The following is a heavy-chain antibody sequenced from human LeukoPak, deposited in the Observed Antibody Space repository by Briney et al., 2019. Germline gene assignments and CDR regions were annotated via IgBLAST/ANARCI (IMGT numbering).Heavy chain of an antibody. CDR2: INYSGST. CDR1: GGSISSSSYY. V-gene: IGHV4-39*01. Sequence: SDTLSLTCTVSGGSISSSSYYWGWIRQPPGKGLEWIGSINYSGSTYYNPSLKSRVTISVDTSKNQFSLKLSSVTAADTAVYYCARRPQSYIDVWGKGTTVTVSS. J-gene: IGHJ6*03. CDR3: ARRPQSYIDV.